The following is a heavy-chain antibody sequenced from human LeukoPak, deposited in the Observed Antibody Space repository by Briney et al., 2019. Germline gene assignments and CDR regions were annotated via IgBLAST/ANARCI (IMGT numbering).Heavy chain of an antibody. D-gene: IGHD2-15*01. Sequence: GGSLRLSCAASGFTFSSYAMHWVRQAPGKGLEWVAVISYDGSNKYYADSVKGRFTISRDNSKNALYLQMNSLRAEDTAVYYCARAGVVVAAPDYYYGMDVWGQGTTVTVSS. CDR1: GFTFSSYA. CDR2: ISYDGSNK. CDR3: ARAGVVVAAPDYYYGMDV. V-gene: IGHV3-30-3*01. J-gene: IGHJ6*02.